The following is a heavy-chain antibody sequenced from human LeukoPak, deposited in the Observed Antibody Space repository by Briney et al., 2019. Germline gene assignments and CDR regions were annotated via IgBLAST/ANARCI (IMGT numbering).Heavy chain of an antibody. D-gene: IGHD1-26*01. CDR3: ARDPLRVGATISYYYYYMDV. Sequence: SVKVSCKASGGTFSSYAISWVRQAPGQGLEWMGGIIPIFGTANYAQKFQGRVTITADESTSTAYMELSSLRSEDTAVYYCARDPLRVGATISYYYYYMDVWGKGTTVTVSS. CDR2: IIPIFGTA. CDR1: GGTFSSYA. J-gene: IGHJ6*03. V-gene: IGHV1-69*13.